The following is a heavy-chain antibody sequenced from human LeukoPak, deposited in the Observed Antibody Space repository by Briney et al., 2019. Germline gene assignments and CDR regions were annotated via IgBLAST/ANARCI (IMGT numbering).Heavy chain of an antibody. D-gene: IGHD3-9*01. V-gene: IGHV1-69*06. J-gene: IGHJ3*02. Sequence: SVKVSCKASGGTFSSYAISWVRQAPGQGLEWMGGIIPIFGTANYAQKFQGSVTITADKSTSTAYMELSSLRSEDTAVYYCARQDYDILTGYCRGHAFDIWGQGTMVTVSS. CDR2: IIPIFGTA. CDR3: ARQDYDILTGYCRGHAFDI. CDR1: GGTFSSYA.